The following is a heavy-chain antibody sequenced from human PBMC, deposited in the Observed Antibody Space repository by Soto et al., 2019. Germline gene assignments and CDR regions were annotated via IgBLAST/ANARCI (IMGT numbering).Heavy chain of an antibody. D-gene: IGHD3-16*01. J-gene: IGHJ4*02. V-gene: IGHV1-2*02. CDR2: INPNSGVT. CDR3: ARGDCGSAQGLDY. CDR1: GFNFAGYF. Sequence: GASVKVSCKASGFNFAGYFLHWVRQTPGQGLEWMGWINPNSGVTKDAQKFQGRVTMTWDTSIKTAYMELVSLRFDDMAIYYCARGDCGSAQGLDYWGQGPRVTVSS.